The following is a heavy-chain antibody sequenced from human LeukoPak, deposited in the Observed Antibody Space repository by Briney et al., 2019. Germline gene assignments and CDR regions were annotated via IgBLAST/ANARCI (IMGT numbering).Heavy chain of an antibody. CDR3: ATDGAVAGTAYPEY. D-gene: IGHD6-19*01. CDR1: GYTFTGYY. V-gene: IGHV1-2*02. CDR2: INPNSGGT. Sequence: ASVKVSCKASGYTFTGYYIHWVRQAPGQGLEWMGWINPNSGGTKYAQKFQGRVTMTRDTSISTAYMELSSLTSDDTALYYCATDGAVAGTAYPEYWGQGTLVTISS. J-gene: IGHJ4*02.